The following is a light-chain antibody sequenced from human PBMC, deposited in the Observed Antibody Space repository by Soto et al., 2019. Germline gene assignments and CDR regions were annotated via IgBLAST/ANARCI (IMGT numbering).Light chain of an antibody. CDR1: QDIRNY. CDR3: QQYHTLYT. CDR2: DAS. Sequence: DIQMTQSPSSLSASVGDRVTITCQASQDIRNYLNWYQQKPVKTPKLLIYDASNLQTGVPSMCSGSGSGTDFTFTISSMQAEDIATYYGQQYHTLYTLGHGTKLEIK. V-gene: IGKV1-33*01. J-gene: IGKJ2*01.